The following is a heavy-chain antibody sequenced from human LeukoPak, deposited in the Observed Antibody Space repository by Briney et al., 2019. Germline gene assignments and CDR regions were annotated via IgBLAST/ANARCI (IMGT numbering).Heavy chain of an antibody. CDR3: ARDLELVTMIVVGHYYYMDV. CDR2: ISAYNGNT. CDR1: GYTFTSYG. V-gene: IGHV1-18*01. D-gene: IGHD3-22*01. J-gene: IGHJ6*03. Sequence: ASVKVSCKASGYTFTSYGISWVRQAPGQGLEWMGWISAYNGNTNYAQKLQGRVTMTTDTPTSTAYMELRSLRSDDTAVYYCARDLELVTMIVVGHYYYMDVWGKGTTVTVSS.